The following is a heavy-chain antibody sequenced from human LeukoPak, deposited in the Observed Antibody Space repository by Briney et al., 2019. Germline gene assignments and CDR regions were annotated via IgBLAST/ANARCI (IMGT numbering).Heavy chain of an antibody. V-gene: IGHV4-59*01. J-gene: IGHJ4*02. CDR2: IYYSGST. CDR1: GGSFSGYY. D-gene: IGHD3-3*01. CDR3: ARGQTDYDFWSGPLY. Sequence: SETLSLTCAVYGGSFSGYYWSWIRQPPGKGLEWIGYIYYSGSTNYNPSLKSRVTISVDTSKNQFSLKLSSVTAADTAVYYCARGQTDYDFWSGPLYWGQGTLVTVSS.